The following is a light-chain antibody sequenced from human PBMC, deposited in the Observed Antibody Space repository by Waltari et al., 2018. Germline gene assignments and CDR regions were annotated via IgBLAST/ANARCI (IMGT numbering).Light chain of an antibody. V-gene: IGKV3-11*01. J-gene: IGKJ3*01. CDR1: QTVNSY. Sequence: EIVLTQSPATLSLSPGESATLSCRASQTVNSYLAWYQQRVGQAPRLLIYDTSNRATGIPARFSGSGSGTDYTLTISSLGPEDFAVYYCQQRSSWGFTFGPGTKVDIK. CDR3: QQRSSWGFT. CDR2: DTS.